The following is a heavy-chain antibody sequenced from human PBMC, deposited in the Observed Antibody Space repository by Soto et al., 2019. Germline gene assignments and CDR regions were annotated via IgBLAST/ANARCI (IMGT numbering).Heavy chain of an antibody. Sequence: SETLSLTCTVSGDSISSYYWFWIRQPPGKGLEWLAYIHHSGITNYNPSLKSRLTISVDTPKNQFSLKLSSVTAADTAVYYCARGHPFDYWGQGTLVTVSS. CDR2: IHHSGIT. J-gene: IGHJ4*02. CDR3: ARGHPFDY. CDR1: GDSISSYY. V-gene: IGHV4-59*01.